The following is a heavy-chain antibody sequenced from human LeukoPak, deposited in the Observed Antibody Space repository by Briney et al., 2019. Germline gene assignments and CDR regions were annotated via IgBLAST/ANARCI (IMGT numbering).Heavy chain of an antibody. CDR1: GFTFSSYW. J-gene: IGHJ4*02. D-gene: IGHD6-13*01. CDR3: ARDQGSLPSDS. V-gene: IGHV3-74*01. CDR2: INSDGSST. Sequence: GGSLRLSCAASGFTFSSYWMHWVRQAPGKGLVWVSRINSDGSSTSYADSVKGRLTISRDNAKNSLFLQMNSLRDEDTAIYYCARDQGSLPSDSWGQGTLVSVSS.